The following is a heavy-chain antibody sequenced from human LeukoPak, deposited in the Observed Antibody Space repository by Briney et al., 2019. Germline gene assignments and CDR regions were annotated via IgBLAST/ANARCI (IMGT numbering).Heavy chain of an antibody. D-gene: IGHD3-10*01. CDR1: GGSFSGYY. CDR2: INHSRST. J-gene: IGHJ4*02. Sequence: SETLSLTCAVYGGSFSGYYWSWIRQPPGKGLEWIGEINHSRSTNYNPSLKSRVTISVDTSKNQFSLKLSSVTAADTAVYYCARGGEYGSGSYYKYWGQGTLVTVSS. CDR3: ARGGEYGSGSYYKY. V-gene: IGHV4-34*01.